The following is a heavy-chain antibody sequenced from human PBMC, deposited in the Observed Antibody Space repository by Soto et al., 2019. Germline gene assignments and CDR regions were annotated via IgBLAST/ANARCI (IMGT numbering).Heavy chain of an antibody. J-gene: IGHJ6*02. D-gene: IGHD1-26*01. CDR3: ARHPSPELEWVNSVYAMDV. CDR2: VSSSSNTI. CDR1: GFTFSSYS. Sequence: EVQLVESGGDLVQPGGSLRLSCAASGFTFSSYSMNWVRQAPGKGLEWISYVSSSSNTIYYADSVKGRFTISRDNAKNSLFLQMNSLRYEDAAVYYCARHPSPELEWVNSVYAMDVWGLGNTVSVSS. V-gene: IGHV3-48*02.